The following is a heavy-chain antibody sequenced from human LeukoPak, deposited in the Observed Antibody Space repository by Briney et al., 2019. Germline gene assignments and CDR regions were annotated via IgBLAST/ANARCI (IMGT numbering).Heavy chain of an antibody. J-gene: IGHJ4*02. CDR3: ARDAVWSGEFFDS. D-gene: IGHD3-10*01. Sequence: GGSLRRSCAASGFSFNTYWMSWVRQAPGKGPEWVANMNPDGSEKDYVDSVMGRFTISRDNAKNSLYLQMNSLGADDTAVYFCARDAVWSGEFFDSWGQGTLVTVSS. V-gene: IGHV3-7*05. CDR1: GFSFNTYW. CDR2: MNPDGSEK.